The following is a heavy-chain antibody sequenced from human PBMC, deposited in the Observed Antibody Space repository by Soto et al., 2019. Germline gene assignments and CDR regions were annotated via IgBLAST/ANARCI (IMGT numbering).Heavy chain of an antibody. V-gene: IGHV1-8*01. D-gene: IGHD2-2*01. J-gene: IGHJ6*02. CDR3: AREYGIQYRRYYYGMDV. Sequence: GASVKVSCKASGYTFTSYDINWVRQATGQGLEWMGWMNPNSGNTGYAQKFQGRVTMTRNTSISTAYMELSSLRSEDTAVYYCAREYGIQYRRYYYGMDVWGQGTTVTVSS. CDR1: GYTFTSYD. CDR2: MNPNSGNT.